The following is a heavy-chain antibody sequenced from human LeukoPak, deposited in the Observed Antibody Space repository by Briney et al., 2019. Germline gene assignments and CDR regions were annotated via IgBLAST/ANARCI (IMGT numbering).Heavy chain of an antibody. V-gene: IGHV3-66*01. J-gene: IGHJ4*02. Sequence: PGGSLRLSCAASGFTVSSNYMSWVRQAPGKGLEWVSVIYSGGSTYYADSVKGRFTISRDNSKNTLYLQMNSLRAEDTAVYYCARYPMVRGVLGSYWGQGTLVTVSS. D-gene: IGHD3-10*01. CDR3: ARYPMVRGVLGSY. CDR2: IYSGGST. CDR1: GFTVSSNY.